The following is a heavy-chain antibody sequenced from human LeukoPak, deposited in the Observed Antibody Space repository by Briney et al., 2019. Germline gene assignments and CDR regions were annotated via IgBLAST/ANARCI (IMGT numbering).Heavy chain of an antibody. CDR3: ARAQTSGWNDY. CDR1: GGSISSYY. J-gene: IGHJ4*02. D-gene: IGHD6-19*01. V-gene: IGHV4-59*01. Sequence: NPSETLSLTCTVSGGSISSYYWSWIRQPPGKGLEWIGYIYYSGSTNYNPSLKSRVTISVDTSKNQFSLKLSSVTAADTAVYYCARAQTSGWNDYWGQGTLVTVSS. CDR2: IYYSGST.